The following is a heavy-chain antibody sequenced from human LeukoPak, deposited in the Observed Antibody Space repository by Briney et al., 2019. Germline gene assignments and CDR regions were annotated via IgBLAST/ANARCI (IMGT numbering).Heavy chain of an antibody. CDR2: IKQDGSEK. J-gene: IGHJ4*02. D-gene: IGHD3-22*01. CDR3: ARARITMIVVVYYFDY. CDR1: GFTFSNYW. V-gene: IGHV3-7*01. Sequence: GGSLRLSCAASGFTFSNYWMSWVRQAPGKGLEWVANIKQDGSEKCYVDSVKGRFTISRDNAKNSLYLQMNSLRAEDTAVYYCARARITMIVVVYYFDYWGQGTLVTVSS.